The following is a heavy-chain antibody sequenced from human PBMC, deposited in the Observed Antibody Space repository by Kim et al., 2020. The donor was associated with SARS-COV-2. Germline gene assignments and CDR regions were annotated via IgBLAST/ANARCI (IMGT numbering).Heavy chain of an antibody. CDR3: ARWEGNDFWSGYYTGRAGYYFDY. V-gene: IGHV3-33*01. CDR2: IWYDGSNK. CDR1: GFTFSSYG. Sequence: GGSLRLSCAASGFTFSSYGMHWVRQAPGKGMEWVAVIWYDGSNKYYADSVKGRFTISRDNSKNTLYLQMNSLRAEDTAVYYCARWEGNDFWSGYYTGRAGYYFDYWGQGTLVTVSS. J-gene: IGHJ4*02. D-gene: IGHD3-3*01.